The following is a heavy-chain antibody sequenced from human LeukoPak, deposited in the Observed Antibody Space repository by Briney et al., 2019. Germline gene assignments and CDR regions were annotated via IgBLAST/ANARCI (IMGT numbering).Heavy chain of an antibody. J-gene: IGHJ2*01. CDR3: AKAPQGSSSGDWYFDL. Sequence: PGGSLRLSCAASGFTFSSYAMSWVRQAPGKGLEWVSAISGSGGSTYYADSVKGRFTISRDNSKNTLYLQMNSLRAEDTAVYYCAKAPQGSSSGDWYFDLWGRGTLVTVSS. V-gene: IGHV3-23*01. CDR1: GFTFSSYA. CDR2: ISGSGGST. D-gene: IGHD6-6*01.